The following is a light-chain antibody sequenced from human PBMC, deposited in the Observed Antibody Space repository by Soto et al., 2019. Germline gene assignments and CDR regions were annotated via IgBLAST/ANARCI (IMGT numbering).Light chain of an antibody. J-gene: IGLJ1*01. CDR1: SSDVGGYNY. Sequence: QSVLTQPASVSGSPGQSIAISCTGTSSDVGGYNYVSWYQQHPGKAPKLMIHEVSSRPSGGSDRFSGSKSGNTASLTISGLQADDEADYYCSSHTSYSTRVFGTGTKVTVL. CDR3: SSHTSYSTRV. V-gene: IGLV2-14*01. CDR2: EVS.